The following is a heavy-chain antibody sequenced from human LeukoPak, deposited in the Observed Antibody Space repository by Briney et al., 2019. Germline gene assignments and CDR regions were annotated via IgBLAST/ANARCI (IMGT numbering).Heavy chain of an antibody. J-gene: IGHJ4*02. CDR2: IYHSGST. CDR3: ARGDTASDY. D-gene: IGHD5-18*01. V-gene: IGHV4-39*07. Sequence: SQTLSLTCTVSGGSISSGGYYWGWIRQPPGKGLEWIGSIYHSGSTYYNPSLKSRVTISVDTSKNQFSLKLSSVTAADTAVYYCARGDTASDYWGQGTLVTVSS. CDR1: GGSISSGGYY.